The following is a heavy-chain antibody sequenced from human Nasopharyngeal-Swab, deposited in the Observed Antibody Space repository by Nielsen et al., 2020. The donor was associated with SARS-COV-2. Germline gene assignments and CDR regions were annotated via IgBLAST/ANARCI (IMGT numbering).Heavy chain of an antibody. V-gene: IGHV4-39*01. CDR1: GGSISSSCYY. Sequence: SETLSLTCTVSGGSISSSCYYWGWIRQPPGKGLEWIGSIYYSGSTYYNPSLKRRVTISVDTSKNQFSLKLSSVTAADTAVYYCARHWDLAAAQWFDPWGQGTLVTVSS. CDR3: ARHWDLAAAQWFDP. J-gene: IGHJ5*02. D-gene: IGHD6-13*01. CDR2: IYYSGST.